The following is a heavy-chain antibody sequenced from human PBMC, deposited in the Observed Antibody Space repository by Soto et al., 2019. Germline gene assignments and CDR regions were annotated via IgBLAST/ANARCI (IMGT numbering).Heavy chain of an antibody. J-gene: IGHJ5*01. CDR3: VRDLKYLRVTGNWFDS. V-gene: IGHV1-18*04. Sequence: QVQLMQSGNEVKKPGASVTVSCKASGYTFANYGISWVRQAPGQGLEWMGWISGNNGATNYAPKVQDRITMTLDTSTGVTSMALRSLRSDDTAIYYCVRDLKYLRVTGNWFDSWGQGTLVTVSS. D-gene: IGHD1-1*01. CDR1: GYTFANYG. CDR2: ISGNNGAT.